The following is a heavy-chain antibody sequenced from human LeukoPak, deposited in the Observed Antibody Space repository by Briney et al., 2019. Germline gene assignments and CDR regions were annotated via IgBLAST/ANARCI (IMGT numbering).Heavy chain of an antibody. CDR1: GGTFSSYA. J-gene: IGHJ4*02. CDR3: AREKSSGIAAAGVDY. Sequence: SVKVSCKASGGTFSSYAISWVRQAPGQGLEWMGGIIPIFGTANYAQKFQGRVTITADESTSTAYMELSSLRSEDTAVYYCAREKSSGIAAAGVDYWGQGPLVTVSS. D-gene: IGHD6-13*01. V-gene: IGHV1-69*01. CDR2: IIPIFGTA.